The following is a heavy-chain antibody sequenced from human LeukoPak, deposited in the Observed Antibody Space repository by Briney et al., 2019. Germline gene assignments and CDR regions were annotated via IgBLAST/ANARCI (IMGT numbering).Heavy chain of an antibody. D-gene: IGHD1-26*01. Sequence: SETLSLTCTVSGGSISSSSYYWGWIRQPPGKGLEWIGSIYYSGSTYYNPSLKSRVTISVDTSKNQFSLKLSSVTAADTAVYYCASLYSGSYYGGLDYWGQGTLVTVSS. CDR3: ASLYSGSYYGGLDY. V-gene: IGHV4-39*07. CDR1: GGSISSSSYY. J-gene: IGHJ4*02. CDR2: IYYSGST.